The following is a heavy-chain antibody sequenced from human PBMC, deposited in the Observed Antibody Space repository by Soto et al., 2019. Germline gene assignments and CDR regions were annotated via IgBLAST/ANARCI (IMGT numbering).Heavy chain of an antibody. J-gene: IGHJ3*02. CDR2: ISSSSSYI. V-gene: IGHV3-21*01. Sequence: EVQLVESGGGPVKPGGSLRLSCAASGFSFSDYSINWVRQAPGKGLEWVSYISSSSSYIDYADSVKGRFTISRDNAKNSLYLQMNSLRAEDTAIYYWARYHGFNGFDIWGQGTTVTVSS. D-gene: IGHD4-17*01. CDR3: ARYHGFNGFDI. CDR1: GFSFSDYS.